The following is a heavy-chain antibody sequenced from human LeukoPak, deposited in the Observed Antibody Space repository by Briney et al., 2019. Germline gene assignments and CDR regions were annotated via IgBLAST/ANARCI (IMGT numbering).Heavy chain of an antibody. CDR2: MYSRGST. CDR3: SQYRYYYVSGSYYSAYLMDV. J-gene: IGHJ6*02. CDR1: GGSISSYY. V-gene: IGHV4-59*01. D-gene: IGHD3-10*01. Sequence: SETLSLTCTVSGGSISSYYWSWIRQPPGKGLEWIGYMYSRGSTNYNPSLKSRVTISVDTSKNQFSLKLSSVTAADTAVYYCSQYRYYYVSGSYYSAYLMDVWGQGTTVTVPS.